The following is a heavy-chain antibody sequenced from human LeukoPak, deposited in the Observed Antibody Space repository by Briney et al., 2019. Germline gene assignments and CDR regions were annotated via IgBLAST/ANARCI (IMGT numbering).Heavy chain of an antibody. CDR1: GYTFTGYY. CDR3: ARDGGVLNDYGGNRYGMDV. Sequence: ASVKVSCKASGYTFTGYYMHWVRQAPGQGLEWMGWINPNSGGTNYAQKFQGRVTMTRDTSISTAYMELSRLRSDDTAVYYCARDGGVLNDYGGNRYGMDVWGQGTTVTVSS. CDR2: INPNSGGT. D-gene: IGHD4-17*01. V-gene: IGHV1-2*02. J-gene: IGHJ6*02.